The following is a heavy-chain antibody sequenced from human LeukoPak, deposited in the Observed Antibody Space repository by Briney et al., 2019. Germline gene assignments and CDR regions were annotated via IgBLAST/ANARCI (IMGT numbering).Heavy chain of an antibody. CDR1: GFTFSTYD. CDR3: ANKGASGWRFDY. CDR2: ISYDGRNK. V-gene: IGHV3-30*18. J-gene: IGHJ4*02. D-gene: IGHD6-19*01. Sequence: GGSLRLSCAASGFTFSTYDMHWVRQAPGKGLEWVAVISYDGRNKYYADSVKGRFTISRDNSKNALFLQMNSLRAEDTALYYCANKGASGWRFDYWGQGTLVTVSS.